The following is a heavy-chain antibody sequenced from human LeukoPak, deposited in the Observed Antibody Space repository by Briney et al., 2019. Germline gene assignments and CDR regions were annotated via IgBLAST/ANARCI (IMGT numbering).Heavy chain of an antibody. CDR2: MNPNSGNT. D-gene: IGHD1-26*01. V-gene: IGHV1-8*03. CDR3: AILGGATAYFDY. Sequence: GASVKVSCKASGYTFTSYDINWVRQATGQGLEWMGWMNPNSGNTGYAQKLQGRVTITRNTSISTAYMELSSLRSEDTAVYYCAILGGATAYFDYWGQGTLVTVSS. J-gene: IGHJ4*02. CDR1: GYTFTSYD.